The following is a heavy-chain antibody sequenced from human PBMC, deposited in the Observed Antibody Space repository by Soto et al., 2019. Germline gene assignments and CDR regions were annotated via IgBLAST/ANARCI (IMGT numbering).Heavy chain of an antibody. CDR1: GGSISSSSYY. CDR2: IYYSWST. J-gene: IGHJ4*02. CDR3: ANCDFWRGNHIDS. V-gene: IGHV4-39*01. Sequence: SETLSLTCTVSGGSISSSSYYWGWIRQPPGKGLEWIGSIYYSWSTYSNPSLKSRVTITVDTSKNQFSRKLSSVTAADTAVYYCANCDFWRGNHIDSWAQGTLVPV. D-gene: IGHD3-3*01.